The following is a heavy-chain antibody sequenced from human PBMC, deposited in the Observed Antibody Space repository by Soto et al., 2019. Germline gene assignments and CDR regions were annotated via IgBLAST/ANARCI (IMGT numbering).Heavy chain of an antibody. CDR2: IYWAGDL. J-gene: IGHJ4*02. CDR3: AHGYVQLLSTFHYFDS. CDR1: GFSLNGNGVG. D-gene: IGHD5-12*01. Sequence: SGPTLVNPTQTLTLTCNFSGFSLNGNGVGVGWIRQPPGKALEWLALIYWAGDLRYSPALKSRLTITQDPSEDQVVLTMTNMDPTDSGTYHCAHGYVQLLSTFHYFDSWGQGIRVTVSS. V-gene: IGHV2-5*02.